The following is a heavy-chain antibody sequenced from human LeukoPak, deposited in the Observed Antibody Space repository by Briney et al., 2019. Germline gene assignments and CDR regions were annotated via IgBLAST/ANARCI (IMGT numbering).Heavy chain of an antibody. D-gene: IGHD2-15*01. V-gene: IGHV3-23*01. Sequence: GGSLRLSCAASGSTFSSYAMSWVRQAPGKGLEWVSAISGSGGSTYYADSVKGRFTISRDNSKNTLYLQMNSLRAEDTAVYYCAKDLRDPIVVVVFDYWGQGTLVTVSS. CDR2: ISGSGGST. CDR3: AKDLRDPIVVVVFDY. CDR1: GSTFSSYA. J-gene: IGHJ4*02.